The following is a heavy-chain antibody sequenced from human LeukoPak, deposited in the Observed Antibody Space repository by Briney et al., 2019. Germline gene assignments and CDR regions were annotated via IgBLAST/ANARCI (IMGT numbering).Heavy chain of an antibody. CDR2: IKQDGSEK. CDR3: AREGDYGYFYYFDY. V-gene: IGHV3-7*01. D-gene: IGHD5-18*01. Sequence: GGSLRLSCAASGFTFSSYWMSWVRQAPGKGLEWVANIKQDGSEKYYVDSVKGRFTISRDNAKNSLYLQMNSLRAEDTAVYYCAREGDYGYFYYFDYWGQGTLVTVSS. J-gene: IGHJ4*02. CDR1: GFTFSSYW.